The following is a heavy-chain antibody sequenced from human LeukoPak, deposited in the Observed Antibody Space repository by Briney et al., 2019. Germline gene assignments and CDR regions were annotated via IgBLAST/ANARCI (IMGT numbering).Heavy chain of an antibody. Sequence: ASVKVSCKASGYTFTSYYMHWVRQAPGQGLEWMGIINPSGGSTSYAQKFQGRVTMTRDTSTSTVYMELSSLRSEDTAVYYCARDLEYYYDSSGYYFMDYWGQGTLVTVSS. D-gene: IGHD3-22*01. CDR3: ARDLEYYYDSSGYYFMDY. CDR2: INPSGGST. CDR1: GYTFTSYY. J-gene: IGHJ4*02. V-gene: IGHV1-46*01.